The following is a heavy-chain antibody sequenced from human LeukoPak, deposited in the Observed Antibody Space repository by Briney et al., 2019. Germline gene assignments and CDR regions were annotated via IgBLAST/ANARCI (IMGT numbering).Heavy chain of an antibody. D-gene: IGHD5-18*01. J-gene: IGHJ3*02. Sequence: PSETLSLTCTVSGDSISSGGYYWSWIRQPPGKGLEWIGYIYHSGSTSYNPSLKSRVTISVDRSKNQFSLKLSSVTAADTAVYYCARKYSYNAFDIWGQGTMVTVSS. CDR1: GDSISSGGYY. CDR2: IYHSGST. V-gene: IGHV4-30-2*01. CDR3: ARKYSYNAFDI.